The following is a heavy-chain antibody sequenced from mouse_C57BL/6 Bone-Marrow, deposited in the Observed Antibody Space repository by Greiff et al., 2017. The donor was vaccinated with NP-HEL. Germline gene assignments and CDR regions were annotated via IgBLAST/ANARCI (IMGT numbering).Heavy chain of an antibody. D-gene: IGHD4-1*01. J-gene: IGHJ2*01. CDR2: IYPGDGDT. CDR1: GYAFSSSW. CDR3: ARALGNYFDY. Sequence: QVQLKQSGPELVKPGASVKISCKASGYAFSSSWMNWVKQRPGRGLEWIGRIYPGDGDTNYNGKFKGKATLTADKSSSTAYMQLSSLTSEDSAVYFCARALGNYFDYGGQGTTLTVSS. V-gene: IGHV1-82*01.